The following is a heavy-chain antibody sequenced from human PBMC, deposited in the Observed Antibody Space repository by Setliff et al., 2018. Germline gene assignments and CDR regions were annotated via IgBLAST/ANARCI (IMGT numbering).Heavy chain of an antibody. CDR3: ARESATIGEFPLYYFDK. CDR2: IYTSWST. J-gene: IGHJ4*02. CDR1: DDSISSRHYY. V-gene: IGHV4-61*09. Sequence: SETLSLTCTVSDDSISSRHYYWSWIRQPAGKELEWIGQIYTSWSTNYNPSLKSRVTISLDTSKNQFSLSLTSVTAEDTAVYFCARESATIGEFPLYYFDKWGQGIPVTVSS. D-gene: IGHD3-10*01.